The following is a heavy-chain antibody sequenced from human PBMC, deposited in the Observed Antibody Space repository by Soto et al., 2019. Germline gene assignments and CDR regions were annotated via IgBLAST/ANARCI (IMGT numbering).Heavy chain of an antibody. CDR3: ASSYFYGSGTYYKGLGY. CDR1: GFPFSSYE. CDR2: ISSTGTTI. D-gene: IGHD3-10*01. J-gene: IGHJ4*02. Sequence: EVQLVESGGGLVQPGGSLRLSCVASGFPFSSYEMNWVRQAPGKGLECVSYISSTGTTISYADSVKGRFTISRDNAKNSLFLQMNSLGAEDTAVYYCASSYFYGSGTYYKGLGYWGQGTLVTVSS. V-gene: IGHV3-48*03.